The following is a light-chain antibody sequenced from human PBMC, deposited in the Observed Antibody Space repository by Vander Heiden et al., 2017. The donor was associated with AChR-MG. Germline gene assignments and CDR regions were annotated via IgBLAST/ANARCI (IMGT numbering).Light chain of an antibody. Sequence: IVLTPSPGTLSLSPGERATLSCSASQSVSNNYLAWYQQKPGQAPRLLIDGASRRATGIPDRFSGSGSGTDFTLSISRLEPEDFAAYFCQQYSTPYTFGQGTRLEIK. CDR2: GAS. V-gene: IGKV3-20*01. CDR3: QQYSTPYT. J-gene: IGKJ2*01. CDR1: QSVSNNY.